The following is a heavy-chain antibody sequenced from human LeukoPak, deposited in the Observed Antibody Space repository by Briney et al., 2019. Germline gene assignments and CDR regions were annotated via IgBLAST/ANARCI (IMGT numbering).Heavy chain of an antibody. CDR1: GGSISSGSYY. CDR2: IYTSGST. V-gene: IGHV4-61*02. CDR3: ARGSGGPGSGSSSGRGFDP. D-gene: IGHD6-6*01. J-gene: IGHJ5*02. Sequence: SQTLSLTCTVSGGSISSGSYYWSWIRQPAGKGLEWIGRIYTSGSTNYNPSLKSRVTISVDTSKNQFSLKLSSVTAADTAVYYCARGSGGPGSGSSSGRGFDPWGQGTLVTVSS.